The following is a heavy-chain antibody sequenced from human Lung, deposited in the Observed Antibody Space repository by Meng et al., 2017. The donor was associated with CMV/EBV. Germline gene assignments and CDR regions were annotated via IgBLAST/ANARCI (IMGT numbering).Heavy chain of an antibody. CDR2: IYYSGST. Sequence: GSLRLXXTVSGGSISSSSYYWGWIRQTPGKGLEWIGSIYYSGSTDYNPSLKSRVTISVDTSKNPFSLKLSSVTAADTAVYYCARAGTAYDFWSGYFGSWFDPWGQGTXVTVSS. D-gene: IGHD3-3*01. CDR3: ARAGTAYDFWSGYFGSWFDP. J-gene: IGHJ5*02. V-gene: IGHV4-39*07. CDR1: GGSISSSSYY.